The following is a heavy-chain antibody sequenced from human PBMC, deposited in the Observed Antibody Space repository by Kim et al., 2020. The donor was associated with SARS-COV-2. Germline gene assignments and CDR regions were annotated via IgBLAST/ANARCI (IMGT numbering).Heavy chain of an antibody. J-gene: IGHJ4*02. V-gene: IGHV3-23*01. CDR3: AKRFRESSGWFDY. Sequence: GGSLRLSCAASGFSFSIYGMTWVRQAPGKGLEWVSSISGSAEITYYAASVKGRFTISRDNSKNTLFLQMNSLTADDTAVYYCAKRFRESSGWFDYWGQG. D-gene: IGHD6-19*01. CDR1: GFSFSIYG. CDR2: ISGSAEIT.